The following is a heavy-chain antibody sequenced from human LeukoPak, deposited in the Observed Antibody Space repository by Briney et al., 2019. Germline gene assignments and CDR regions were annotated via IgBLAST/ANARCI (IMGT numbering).Heavy chain of an antibody. Sequence: PSETLSLTCTVSGGSISSADYYWSWIRQPPGKGLEWIGYIYYSGSTYYNPSLKSRVTISVDTSKNQFSLKLSSVTAADTAVYYCARIFGELLSHYYYGMDVWGQGTTVTVSS. V-gene: IGHV4-30-4*08. CDR3: ARIFGELLSHYYYGMDV. CDR1: GGSISSADYY. J-gene: IGHJ6*02. D-gene: IGHD3-10*01. CDR2: IYYSGST.